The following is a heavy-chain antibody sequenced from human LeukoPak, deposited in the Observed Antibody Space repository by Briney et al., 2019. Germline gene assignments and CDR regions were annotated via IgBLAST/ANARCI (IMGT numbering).Heavy chain of an antibody. Sequence: SETLSLTCAVYGGSFSGYYWSWIRQPPGKGLEWIGEINHSGSTNYNPSLKSRVTISVDTSKNQFSLKLSSVTAADTAAYYCARRTMTRRSFFDYWGQETLVTVSS. J-gene: IGHJ4*02. D-gene: IGHD3-22*01. V-gene: IGHV4-34*01. CDR2: INHSGST. CDR1: GGSFSGYY. CDR3: ARRTMTRRSFFDY.